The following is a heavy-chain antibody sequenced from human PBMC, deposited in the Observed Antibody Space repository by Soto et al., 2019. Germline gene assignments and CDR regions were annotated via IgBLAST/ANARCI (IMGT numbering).Heavy chain of an antibody. CDR1: GGSISNYF. CDR2: IFSSGST. CDR3: ARNVASPGVSGSWGAFDI. V-gene: IGHV4-4*07. D-gene: IGHD5-12*01. J-gene: IGHJ3*02. Sequence: QVQLQESGPGLVKPSETLYLICTVSGGSISNYFWDWIRQPAGKGLEWIGRIFSSGSTNYNASLKSRVTMSVDTSKNQVSLKLTSMTAADTAVYYCARNVASPGVSGSWGAFDIWGQGTMVTVSS.